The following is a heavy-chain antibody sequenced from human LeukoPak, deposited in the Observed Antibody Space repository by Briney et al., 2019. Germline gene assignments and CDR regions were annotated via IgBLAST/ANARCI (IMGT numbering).Heavy chain of an antibody. CDR1: GFTFSNYW. CDR2: IKQDGSEK. D-gene: IGHD3-10*01. CDR3: AKEGAYPIITYDS. V-gene: IGHV3-7*01. J-gene: IGHJ5*01. Sequence: GGSLRLSCGASGFTFSNYWMNWVRQAPGKVLEWVANIKQDGSEKYYVDSVKGRFTVSRDNAKNSLYLQMNSLRAEDTAVYYCAKEGAYPIITYDSWGQGTLVTVSS.